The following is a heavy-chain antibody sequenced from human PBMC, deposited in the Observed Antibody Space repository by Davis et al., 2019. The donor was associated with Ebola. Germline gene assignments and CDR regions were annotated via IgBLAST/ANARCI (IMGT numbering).Heavy chain of an antibody. CDR2: ISSSSSYI. CDR3: EGWSPYYYYYGMDV. Sequence: GESLKISCAASGFTFSSYSMNWVRQAPGKGLEWVSSISSSSSYIYYADSVKGRFTISRYNAKNSLYLQMNSLGAEGTAVYYCEGWSPYYYYYGMDVWGQGTTVTVSS. J-gene: IGHJ6*02. D-gene: IGHD6-19*01. V-gene: IGHV3-21*01. CDR1: GFTFSSYS.